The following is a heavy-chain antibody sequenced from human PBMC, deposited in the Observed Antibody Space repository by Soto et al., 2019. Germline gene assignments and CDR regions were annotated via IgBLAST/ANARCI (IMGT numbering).Heavy chain of an antibody. J-gene: IGHJ5*02. V-gene: IGHV4-31*03. CDR3: ARVVVLSNWFDP. CDR1: GLTISSGGYY. Sequence: SETLSLTCTFSGLTISSGGYYLSWNRQHPGKGLEWIGYIYYRGSTYYNPSLKSRVTISVDTSKNQFSLKLSSVTAADTAVYYCARVVVLSNWFDPWGQGTLVTVSS. CDR2: IYYRGST. D-gene: IGHD2-15*01.